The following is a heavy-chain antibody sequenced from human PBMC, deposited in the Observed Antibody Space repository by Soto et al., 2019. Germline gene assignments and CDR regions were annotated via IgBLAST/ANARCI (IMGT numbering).Heavy chain of an antibody. CDR2: ISYDGSNK. D-gene: IGHD2-8*02. CDR1: GFTFSSYG. J-gene: IGHJ4*02. V-gene: IGHV3-30*18. Sequence: GGSLRLSCAASGFTFSSYGMHWVRQAPGKGLEWVAVISYDGSNKYYADSVKGRFTISRDNSKNTLYLQMNSLRAEDTAVYYCAKDQPPYWRYPLYYFDYWGQGTLVTVSS. CDR3: AKDQPPYWRYPLYYFDY.